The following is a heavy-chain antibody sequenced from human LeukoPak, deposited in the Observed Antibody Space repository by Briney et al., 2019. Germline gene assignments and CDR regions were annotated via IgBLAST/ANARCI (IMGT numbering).Heavy chain of an antibody. D-gene: IGHD3-10*01. V-gene: IGHV1-46*01. J-gene: IGHJ5*02. Sequence: ASVKVSCKASGYTFTSYYMHWVRQAPGQGLEWMGIINHSGGSTSYAQKFQGRVTMTRDTSTSTVYMELSSLRSEDTAVYYCARALQLLWFGEWWFDPWGQGTLVTVSS. CDR1: GYTFTSYY. CDR3: ARALQLLWFGEWWFDP. CDR2: INHSGGST.